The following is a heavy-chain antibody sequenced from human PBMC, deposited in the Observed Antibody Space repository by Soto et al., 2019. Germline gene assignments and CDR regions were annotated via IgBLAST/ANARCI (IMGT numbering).Heavy chain of an antibody. J-gene: IGHJ4*02. V-gene: IGHV3-23*01. D-gene: IGHD3-10*01. Sequence: GGSLRLSCAASGFTFSSYAMSWVRQAPGKGLEWVSAISGSGGSTYYADSVKGRFTISRDNSKNTLYLQMNSLRAEDTAVYYCAKDLSETTMVRGVIIPPYYCFDCSGQATLVTVSS. CDR2: ISGSGGST. CDR1: GFTFSSYA. CDR3: AKDLSETTMVRGVIIPPYYCFDC.